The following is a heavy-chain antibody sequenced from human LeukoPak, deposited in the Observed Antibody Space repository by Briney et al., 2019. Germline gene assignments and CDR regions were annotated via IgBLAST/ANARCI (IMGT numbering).Heavy chain of an antibody. CDR2: ISKYGDRT. CDR3: ARDVNLGWLSRYYFDH. Sequence: GGSLRLSCTASGFTFDDFSIHWVRQTPGKGLEWVSLISKYGDRTYYADSVEGRFTISRDNAKNTLYLQMNSLRAEDTAVYYCARDVNLGWLSRYYFDHWGQGTLVTVSS. D-gene: IGHD3-3*01. V-gene: IGHV3-43*01. J-gene: IGHJ4*02. CDR1: GFTFDDFS.